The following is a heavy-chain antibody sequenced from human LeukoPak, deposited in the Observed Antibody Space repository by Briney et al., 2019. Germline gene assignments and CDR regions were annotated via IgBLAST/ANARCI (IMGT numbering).Heavy chain of an antibody. J-gene: IGHJ4*02. CDR1: GFTFSNAW. CDR3: STTYYYDSSEGY. V-gene: IGHV3-15*07. D-gene: IGHD3-22*01. CDR2: IKSKTDGGTT. Sequence: GGSLRLSCAASGFTFSNAWMSWVRQAPGKGLEWVGRIKSKTDGGTTDYAAPVKGRFTISRDDSKNTLYLQMNSLKTEDTAVYYCSTTYYYDSSEGYWGQGTLVTVSS.